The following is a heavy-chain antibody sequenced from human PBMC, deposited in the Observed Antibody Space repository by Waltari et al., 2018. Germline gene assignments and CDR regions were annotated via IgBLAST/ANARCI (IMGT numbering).Heavy chain of an antibody. D-gene: IGHD3-16*02. CDR2: ISDDGSNK. CDR1: GFTFSSYA. CDR3: ARGMITFGGVIGTFDY. V-gene: IGHV3-30-3*01. J-gene: IGHJ4*02. Sequence: QVQLVESGGGVVQPGRSLRLSCAASGFTFSSYAMHWVREAPGKGLEWVAVISDDGSNKYSADSVKGRFTISRDNSKNTLYLQMNSLRAEDTAVYYCARGMITFGGVIGTFDYWGQGTLVTVSS.